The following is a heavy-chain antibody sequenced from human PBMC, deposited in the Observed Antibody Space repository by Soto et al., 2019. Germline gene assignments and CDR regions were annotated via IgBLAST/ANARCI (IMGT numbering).Heavy chain of an antibody. CDR3: ATVAVAGVDY. J-gene: IGHJ4*02. CDR1: GFTFSSYG. V-gene: IGHV3-30*03. D-gene: IGHD6-19*01. Sequence: QVQLVESGGGVVQPGRSLRLSCAASGFTFSSYGMHWVRQAPGKGLEWVAVISYDGSNKYYADSVKGRFTISRDNSKNTLYLQMNSLSAEDTAVYYCATVAVAGVDYWGQGNLVTVSS. CDR2: ISYDGSNK.